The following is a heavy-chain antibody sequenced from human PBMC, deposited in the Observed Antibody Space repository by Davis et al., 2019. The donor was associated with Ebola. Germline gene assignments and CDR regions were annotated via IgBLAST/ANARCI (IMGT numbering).Heavy chain of an antibody. CDR1: GFTFSSYY. V-gene: IGHV3-7*01. Sequence: PGGSLRLSCAASGFTFSSYYMAWVRQAPGKGPEWVANIKYDSSAKNYVDHVKGRFTISRDNAKNSLFLQMNSLTVEDTALYYCARDYQGNLDLWGQGTLVTVSS. CDR2: IKYDSSAK. J-gene: IGHJ5*02. D-gene: IGHD2-2*01. CDR3: ARDYQGNLDL.